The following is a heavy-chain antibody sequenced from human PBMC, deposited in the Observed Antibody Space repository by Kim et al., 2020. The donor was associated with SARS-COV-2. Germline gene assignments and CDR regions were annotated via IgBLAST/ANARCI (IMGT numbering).Heavy chain of an antibody. CDR2: INHSGTI. CDR1: GGSFSGHQ. D-gene: IGHD3-3*01. Sequence: SETLSLTCAVYGGSFSGHQWSWIRQPPGKGLEWIGAINHSGTINHNPSLKSRVTISVDTSKNQFSLRLASVTAADTGFHYCARGRAGVVPSPVLGLGPYYEYFHMDVWGHGTTVVVSS. V-gene: IGHV4-34*01. J-gene: IGHJ6*02. CDR3: ARGRAGVVPSPVLGLGPYYEYFHMDV.